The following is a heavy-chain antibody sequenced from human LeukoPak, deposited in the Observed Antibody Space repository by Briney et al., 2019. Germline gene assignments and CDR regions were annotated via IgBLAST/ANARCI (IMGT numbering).Heavy chain of an antibody. CDR2: INHSGST. CDR3: ARGPGFDSSGYLNWFDP. J-gene: IGHJ5*02. Sequence: SETLSLTCAVYGGSFSDYYWSWIRQPPGKGLEWIGEINHSGSTNYNPSLKSRVTISVDTSKNQFSLKLSSVTAADTAVYYCARGPGFDSSGYLNWFDPWGQGTLVTVSS. D-gene: IGHD3-22*01. CDR1: GGSFSDYY. V-gene: IGHV4-34*01.